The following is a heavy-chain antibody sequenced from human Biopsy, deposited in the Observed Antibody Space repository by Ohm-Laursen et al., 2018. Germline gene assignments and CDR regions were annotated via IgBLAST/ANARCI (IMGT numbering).Heavy chain of an antibody. J-gene: IGHJ3*02. D-gene: IGHD3-22*01. CDR3: TKNTQWEGSGYLDAFHI. Sequence: SLRLSCSAAGFRFDNTGMHWVRQGPGKGLEWVAGISWSSDSITYAKSVTGRFTISRDNGENSLYLQMNSLRPEDTALYYCTKNTQWEGSGYLDAFHIWGHGAMVTVSS. V-gene: IGHV3-9*01. CDR1: GFRFDNTG. CDR2: ISWSSDSI.